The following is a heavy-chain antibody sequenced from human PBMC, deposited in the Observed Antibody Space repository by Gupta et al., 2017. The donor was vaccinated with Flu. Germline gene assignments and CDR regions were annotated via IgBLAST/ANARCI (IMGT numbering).Heavy chain of an antibody. D-gene: IGHD3-22*01. CDR3: XRXPPFYGXGGLYYVNSVFDH. CDR2: ISYSGST. CDR1: GGSVSSSSYY. V-gene: IGHV4-39*01. J-gene: IGHJ4*02. Sequence: QLQLQESGPGLVKPSETLSLTCTVSGGSVSSSSYYWGWIRQPPGMGLEWIGSISYSGSTYYTPSLKHRVTISVDTSKNQFSLRLSSVSAADTAVYYCXRXPPFYGXGGLYYVNSVFDHWGQGALVTVSS.